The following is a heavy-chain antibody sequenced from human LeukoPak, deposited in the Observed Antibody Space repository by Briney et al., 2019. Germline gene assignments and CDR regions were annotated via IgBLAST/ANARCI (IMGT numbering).Heavy chain of an antibody. CDR3: ASTSGWYEPIDY. V-gene: IGHV3-33*01. CDR1: GFTFSSYG. CDR2: IWYDGSNK. Sequence: GGSLRLSCAASGFTFSSYGMHWVRQAPGKGLEWVAVIWYDGSNKYYADSVKGRFTISRDNSKNTLYLQMNSLRAEDTAVYYCASTSGWYEPIDYWGQGALVTVSS. D-gene: IGHD6-19*01. J-gene: IGHJ4*02.